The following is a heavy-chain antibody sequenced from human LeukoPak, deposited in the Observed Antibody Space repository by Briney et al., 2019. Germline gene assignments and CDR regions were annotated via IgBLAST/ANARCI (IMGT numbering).Heavy chain of an antibody. CDR3: ATDGAGFDT. V-gene: IGHV3-11*01. J-gene: IGHJ5*02. CDR1: GFTFNGYY. CDR2: INIGGTNT. Sequence: GGSLRLSCAASGFTFNGYYMSWIRQAPGKGLEWLSYINIGGTNTHYADSVKGRFTISRDNAKKSLYLEMNNLRAEDTAVYYCATDGAGFDTWGQGVLVTVSS.